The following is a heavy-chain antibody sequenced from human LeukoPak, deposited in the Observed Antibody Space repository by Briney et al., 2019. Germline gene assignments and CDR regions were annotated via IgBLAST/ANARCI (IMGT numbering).Heavy chain of an antibody. J-gene: IGHJ3*02. D-gene: IGHD3-10*01. CDR2: ISFSSATI. CDR1: GFTFSSYS. CDR3: ARDTHYYGSGSPAFDI. V-gene: IGHV3-48*01. Sequence: GGSLRLSCEASGFTFSSYSMNWVRQAPGKGLEWVSYISFSSATIHYADSVKGRFTVSRDNAKNPLYLQMNSLRAEDTALYFCARDTHYYGSGSPAFDIWGQGTMVTVSS.